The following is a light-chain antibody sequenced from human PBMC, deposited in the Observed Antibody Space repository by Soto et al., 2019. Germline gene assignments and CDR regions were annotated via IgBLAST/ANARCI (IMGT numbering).Light chain of an antibody. V-gene: IGKV3-15*01. CDR2: NAS. J-gene: IGKJ2*01. CDR3: QQYHMWPVYT. CDR1: DSIGTN. Sequence: IVVTQFPATLSVSLGERATLSCRAGDSIGTNVAWYQHRPGQSPRLLIYNASTRPPGVAARFSGSGSGTEFTLTISSLQPEDFAVYYCQQYHMWPVYTFGQGTKLDIK.